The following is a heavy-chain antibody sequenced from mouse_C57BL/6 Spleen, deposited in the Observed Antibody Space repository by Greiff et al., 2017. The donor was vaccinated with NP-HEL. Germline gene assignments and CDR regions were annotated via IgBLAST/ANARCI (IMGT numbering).Heavy chain of an antibody. CDR1: GFTFSNYW. J-gene: IGHJ3*01. CDR3: TGGLAWFAY. CDR2: IRLKSDNYAT. D-gene: IGHD3-3*01. Sequence: EVKLVESGGGLVQPGGSMKLSCVASGFTFSNYWMNWVRQSPEKGLEWVAQIRLKSDNYATHYAESVNGRFTISRDDSKSSVYLQMNNLRAEDTGIYYCTGGLAWFAYWGQGTLVTVSA. V-gene: IGHV6-3*01.